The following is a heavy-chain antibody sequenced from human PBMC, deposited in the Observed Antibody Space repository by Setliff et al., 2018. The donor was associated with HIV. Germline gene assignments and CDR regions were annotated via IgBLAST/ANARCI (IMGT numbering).Heavy chain of an antibody. CDR1: GFTFRNFG. D-gene: IGHD1-26*01. CDR2: IWFDGRSK. CDR3: AKEDGSYWGNYFES. J-gene: IGHJ4*02. Sequence: GGSLRLSCAASGFTFRNFGMHWVRQAPGKGLEWVAVIWFDGRSKNYADSVKGRFTISRDNAKNKLYLQMNSLRVEDTALYDCAKEDGSYWGNYFESWGQGTLVTVSS. V-gene: IGHV3-33*03.